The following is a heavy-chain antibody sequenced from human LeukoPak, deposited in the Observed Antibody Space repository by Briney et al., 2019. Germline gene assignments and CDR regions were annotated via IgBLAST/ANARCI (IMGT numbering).Heavy chain of an antibody. CDR2: IYYSGST. CDR1: GGSISSSSYY. Sequence: PSETLSLTCTVSGGSISSSSYYWGWIRQPPGKGLEWIGSIYYSGSTYYNPSLKSRVTISVDTSKNQFSLKLSSVTAADTAVYYCAREGKHYGDYVRRNYFDYWGQGTLVTVSS. V-gene: IGHV4-39*07. D-gene: IGHD4-17*01. J-gene: IGHJ4*02. CDR3: AREGKHYGDYVRRNYFDY.